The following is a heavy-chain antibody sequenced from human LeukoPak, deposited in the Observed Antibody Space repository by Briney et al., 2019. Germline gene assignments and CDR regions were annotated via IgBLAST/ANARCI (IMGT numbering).Heavy chain of an antibody. V-gene: IGHV4-34*01. CDR2: INHSGST. J-gene: IGHJ4*02. CDR1: GGSFSGYY. D-gene: IGHD2-2*02. Sequence: SETLSLTCAVYGGSFSGYYWSWIRQPPGKGLEWIGEINHSGSTNYNPSLKSRVTISVDTSKNQFSLKLSSVTAADTAVYYCARGRGSCSSTSCYIPDYWGQGTLVTVSS. CDR3: ARGRGSCSSTSCYIPDY.